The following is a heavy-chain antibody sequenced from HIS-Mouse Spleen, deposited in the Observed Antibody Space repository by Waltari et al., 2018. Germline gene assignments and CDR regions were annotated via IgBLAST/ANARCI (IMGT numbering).Heavy chain of an antibody. CDR2: MNPTTGNT. CDR3: ARAYSSSWYYYYYGMDV. J-gene: IGHJ6*02. Sequence: QVQLVQSGAEVKKPGASVKVSCKASGYTFTSYDINWVRQATGQGREWMGWMNPTTGNTSYTPKCHGRVTMTRNTALSTSYMELSSLRSEDTPVYYCARAYSSSWYYYYYGMDVWGQGTTVTVSS. V-gene: IGHV1-8*01. CDR1: GYTFTSYD. D-gene: IGHD6-13*01.